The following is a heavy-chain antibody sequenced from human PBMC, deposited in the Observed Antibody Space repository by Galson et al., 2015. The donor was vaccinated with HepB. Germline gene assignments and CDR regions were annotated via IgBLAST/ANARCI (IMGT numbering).Heavy chain of an antibody. V-gene: IGHV4-4*02. D-gene: IGHD2-8*01. CDR3: ARERGGYCTNGVCYSSYGMDV. CDR2: IYHSGST. CDR1: GGSISSSNW. J-gene: IGHJ6*02. Sequence: GGSISSSNWWSWVRQPPGKGLEWIGEIYHSGSTNYNPSLKSRVTISVDKSKNQFSLKLSSVTAADTAVYYCARERGGYCTNGVCYSSYGMDVWGQGTTVTVSS.